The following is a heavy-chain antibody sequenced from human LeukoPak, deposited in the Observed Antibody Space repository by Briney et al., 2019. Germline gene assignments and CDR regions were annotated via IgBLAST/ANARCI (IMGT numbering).Heavy chain of an antibody. Sequence: AGGSLRLSCAASGFTFSSYWMHWVRQAPGKGLVWVSRINGDGSSTAYADSVKGRFTISRDNAKNTLYLQMNSLRAEDTAVYYCARGRTGYHLLPTKKNSDYYYMDVWGKGTTVTVSS. CDR3: ARGRTGYHLLPTKKNSDYYYMDV. J-gene: IGHJ6*03. V-gene: IGHV3-74*01. D-gene: IGHD2-2*01. CDR2: INGDGSST. CDR1: GFTFSSYW.